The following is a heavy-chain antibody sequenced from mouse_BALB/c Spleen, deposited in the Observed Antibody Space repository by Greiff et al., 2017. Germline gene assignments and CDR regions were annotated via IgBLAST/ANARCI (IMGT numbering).Heavy chain of an antibody. Sequence: VKLMESGPGLVQPSQSLSITCTASGFSLTGYGVHWVRQSPGKGLEWLGVIWSGGSTDYNAAFISRLSISKDNSTSQVFFKMNSLQANDTAIYYCARNSGDAMDYWGQGTSVTVSS. D-gene: IGHD3-1*01. V-gene: IGHV2-2*02. CDR1: GFSLTGYG. J-gene: IGHJ4*01. CDR3: ARNSGDAMDY. CDR2: IWSGGST.